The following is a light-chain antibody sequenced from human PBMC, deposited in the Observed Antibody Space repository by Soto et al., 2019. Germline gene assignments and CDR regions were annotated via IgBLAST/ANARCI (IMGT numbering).Light chain of an antibody. CDR2: DVR. Sequence: QSALTQPASVSGSPGQSITISCTGTSSDIGCYNYISWYQQHPGKAPKFIIYDVRNRPSGVSNRFSGSRSGNTASLTISGLRAEDEADYYCSSYTSSSTVIFGGGTKLTVL. CDR1: SSDIGCYNY. V-gene: IGLV2-14*03. CDR3: SSYTSSSTVI. J-gene: IGLJ2*01.